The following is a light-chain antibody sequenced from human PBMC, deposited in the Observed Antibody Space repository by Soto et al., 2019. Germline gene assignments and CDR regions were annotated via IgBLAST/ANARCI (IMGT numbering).Light chain of an antibody. J-gene: IGKJ1*01. CDR1: QGISNY. CDR2: FAS. CDR3: QHYSRSPRT. Sequence: DIQMTQSPSAMSASVGDGVTITCRASQGISNYLAWFQQHPWKVPKSLLYFASGLQSGVPSRVSGTPAGTQFTHTISGLQPEYFATYYCQHYSRSPRTFGQRTTV. V-gene: IGKV1-17*03.